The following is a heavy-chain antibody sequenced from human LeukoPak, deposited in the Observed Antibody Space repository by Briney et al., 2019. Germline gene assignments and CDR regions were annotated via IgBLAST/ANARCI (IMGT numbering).Heavy chain of an antibody. V-gene: IGHV3-11*04. CDR3: ASPVLLWFGELLFRPMDV. CDR2: ISSSGSTI. CDR1: GFTFSDYY. J-gene: IGHJ6*04. Sequence: GGSLRLSCAASGFTFSDYYMSWIRQAPGKGLEWVSYISSSGSTIYYADSVKGRFTISRDNAKNSLYLQMNSLRAEDTAVYYCASPVLLWFGELLFRPMDVWGKGTTVTASS. D-gene: IGHD3-10*01.